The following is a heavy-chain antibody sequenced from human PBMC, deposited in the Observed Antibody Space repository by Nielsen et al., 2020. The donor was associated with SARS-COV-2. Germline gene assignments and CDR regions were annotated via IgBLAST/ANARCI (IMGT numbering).Heavy chain of an antibody. CDR2: IYFTGRT. J-gene: IGHJ6*02. CDR3: AREASGYDHYKYGMDV. D-gene: IGHD5-12*01. Sequence: LRLSCTVSGACISSGGYFWSWIRQHPGKGLEWIGYIYFTGRTSYNPSLKSRVAMSVDTSKNQFSLDLKSVTAADTAVYYCAREASGYDHYKYGMDVWGLGATVTVSS. V-gene: IGHV4-31*03. CDR1: GACISSGGYF.